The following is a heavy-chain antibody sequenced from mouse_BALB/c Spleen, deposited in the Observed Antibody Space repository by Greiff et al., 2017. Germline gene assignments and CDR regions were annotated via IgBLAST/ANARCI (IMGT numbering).Heavy chain of an antibody. CDR2: ISSGGSYT. CDR3: ARQYGNGAFDY. CDR1: GFTFRSYG. J-gene: IGHJ2*01. Sequence: EVMLVESGGDLVKPGGSLKLSCAASGFTFRSYGMSWVRQTPDKRLEWVATISSGGSYTYYPDSVKGRFTISRDNAKNTLYLQMSSLKSEDTAMYYCARQYGNGAFDYWGQGTTLTVSS. D-gene: IGHD2-1*01. V-gene: IGHV5-6*01.